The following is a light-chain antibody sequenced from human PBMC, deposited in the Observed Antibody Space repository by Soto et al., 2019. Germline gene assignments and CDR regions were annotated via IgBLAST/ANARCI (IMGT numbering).Light chain of an antibody. CDR1: SSDVGGYNY. J-gene: IGLJ2*01. V-gene: IGLV2-8*01. CDR3: SSFASNNNLV. Sequence: QSALTQPPSASGSPGQSVTISCTGTSSDVGGYNYVSWYQQHPGKAPKLMISEVSKRPSGVPDRFSGSKSGNTASLTVSGLQAEEEADYYCSSFASNNNLVFGGGTQLTVL. CDR2: EVS.